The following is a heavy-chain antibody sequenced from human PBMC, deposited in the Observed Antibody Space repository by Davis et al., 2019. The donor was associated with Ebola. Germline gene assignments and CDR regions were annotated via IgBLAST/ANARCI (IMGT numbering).Heavy chain of an antibody. V-gene: IGHV1-46*01. CDR3: ARAGYCSSTSCQNYYYYYGMDV. CDR2: INPSGGST. D-gene: IGHD2-2*01. J-gene: IGHJ6*02. Sequence: AASVKVSCKASGYTFTSYYMHWVRQAPGQGLEWMGIINPSGGSTSYAQKFRGRVTMTRDTSTSTVYMELSSLRSEDTAVYYCARAGYCSSTSCQNYYYYYGMDVWGQGTTVTVSS. CDR1: GYTFTSYY.